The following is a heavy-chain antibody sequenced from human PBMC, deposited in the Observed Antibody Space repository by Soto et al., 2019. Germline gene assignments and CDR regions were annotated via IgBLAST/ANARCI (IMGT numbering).Heavy chain of an antibody. Sequence: GASVKVSCKASGYTFTSYGISWVRQAPGQGLEWMGWISAYNGNTNYAQKLQGRVTMTTDTSTSTAYMELTSLTSDDTAIYYCARGGHVVVVTAALDYWGQGTLVTVSS. CDR3: ARGGHVVVVTAALDY. CDR1: GYTFTSYG. D-gene: IGHD2-21*02. CDR2: ISAYNGNT. V-gene: IGHV1-18*01. J-gene: IGHJ4*02.